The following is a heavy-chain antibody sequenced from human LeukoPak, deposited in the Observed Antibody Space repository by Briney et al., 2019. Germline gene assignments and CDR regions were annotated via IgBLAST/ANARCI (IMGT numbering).Heavy chain of an antibody. Sequence: QPGGSLRLSCAASGFTFSSYAMSWVRQAPGKGLEWVSAISGSGGSTYYADSVKGRFTISRDNSKNTLYLQMNSLRAEDTAVYYCAKDVTYYGSGSYSHWGQGTLVTVSS. CDR2: ISGSGGST. V-gene: IGHV3-23*01. D-gene: IGHD3-10*01. CDR1: GFTFSSYA. CDR3: AKDVTYYGSGSYSH. J-gene: IGHJ4*02.